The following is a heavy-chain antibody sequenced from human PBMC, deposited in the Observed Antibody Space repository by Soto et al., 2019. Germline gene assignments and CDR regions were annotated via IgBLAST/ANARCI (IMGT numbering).Heavy chain of an antibody. CDR1: GFTFTTYS. Sequence: EVQLVESGGGLVQPGGSLRLSCAASGFTFTTYSMNWVRQAPGKGLEWVSYISSSSSTTYYADSVKGRFTISRDNAKNSLYLQLNSLRDEHTDVYYCARDAGSWGFWGQGTLVTVSS. J-gene: IGHJ4*02. V-gene: IGHV3-48*02. D-gene: IGHD3-10*01. CDR3: ARDAGSWGF. CDR2: ISSSSSTT.